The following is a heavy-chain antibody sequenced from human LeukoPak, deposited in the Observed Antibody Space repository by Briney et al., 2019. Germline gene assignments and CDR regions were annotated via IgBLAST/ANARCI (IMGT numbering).Heavy chain of an antibody. Sequence: PGGSLRLSCAASGFTFSSYTMNWVRQAPGKGLEWVSSISSGSRSIFYADSVKGRFTISRDNTKNSLYLQMNSLRAEDTAVYYCASSATIFGVVSHRLGYWGQGTLVTVSS. CDR1: GFTFSSYT. J-gene: IGHJ4*02. CDR3: ASSATIFGVVSHRLGY. V-gene: IGHV3-21*04. D-gene: IGHD3-3*01. CDR2: ISSGSRSI.